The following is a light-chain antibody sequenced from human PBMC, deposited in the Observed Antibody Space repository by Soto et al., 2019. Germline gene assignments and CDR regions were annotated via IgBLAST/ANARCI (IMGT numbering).Light chain of an antibody. V-gene: IGKV3-20*01. CDR2: DAS. J-gene: IGKJ2*01. CDR1: QSVTSNF. CDR3: QRYGSSPPYT. Sequence: EIVLTQSPGTLSLSPGERATLSCRASQSVTSNFLAWYQQKPGQAPRLLIYDASIRATDIPDRFSGSGSGTDFTLTISRLEPEDFAVYYCQRYGSSPPYTFGQGTKV.